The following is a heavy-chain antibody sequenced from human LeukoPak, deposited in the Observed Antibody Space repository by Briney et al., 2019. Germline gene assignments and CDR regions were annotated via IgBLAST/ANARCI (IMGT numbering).Heavy chain of an antibody. CDR2: IDPNSGDT. V-gene: IGHV1-2*02. D-gene: IGHD5-12*01. Sequence: AASVKVSCKASGYTFTGYYMHLVRQAPGHGLEGMGWIDPNSGDTDYAQKFQGKVTRTRDSSNSTGYMEVSRLTSDDTAVYYCRTGRADGYSGYDFGDYWGQGTLVTVSS. CDR3: RTGRADGYSGYDFGDY. CDR1: GYTFTGYY. J-gene: IGHJ4*02.